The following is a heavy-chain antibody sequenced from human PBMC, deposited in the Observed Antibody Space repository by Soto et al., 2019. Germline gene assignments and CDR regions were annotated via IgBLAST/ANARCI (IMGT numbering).Heavy chain of an antibody. CDR3: ARGGFTVTTGSLSPLDY. J-gene: IGHJ4*02. V-gene: IGHV3-30-3*01. D-gene: IGHD4-17*01. CDR1: GFTFSSYA. CDR2: ISYDGSNK. Sequence: QVQLVESGGGVVQPGRSLRLSCAASGFTFSSYAMHWVRQAPGKGLEWVAVISYDGSNKYYADSVKGRFTISRDNSKNTLYLQMNSLRAEDTAVYYCARGGFTVTTGSLSPLDYWGQGTLVTVSS.